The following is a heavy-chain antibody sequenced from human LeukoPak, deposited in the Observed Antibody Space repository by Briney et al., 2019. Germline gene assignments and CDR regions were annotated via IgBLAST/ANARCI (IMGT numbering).Heavy chain of an antibody. CDR2: ISYDGSNK. J-gene: IGHJ3*02. CDR1: GFTFSSYA. V-gene: IGHV3-30-3*02. CDR3: AKWIGLADAFDI. Sequence: PGRSLRLSCAASGFTFSSYAMHWVRQAPGKGLEWVAVISYDGSNKYYADSVKGRFTISRDNSKNTLYLQMNSLRAEDTAVYYCAKWIGLADAFDIWGQGTMVTVSS. D-gene: IGHD2-2*03.